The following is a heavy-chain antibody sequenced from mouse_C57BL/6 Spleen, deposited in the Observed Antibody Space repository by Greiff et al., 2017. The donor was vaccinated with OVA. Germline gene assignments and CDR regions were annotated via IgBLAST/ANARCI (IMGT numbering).Heavy chain of an antibody. CDR1: GYTFTDYN. D-gene: IGHD1-1*01. CDR3: ARLVTTVRAAY. CDR2: INPNNGGT. V-gene: IGHV1-18*01. Sequence: EVQLQQSGPELVKPGASVKIPCKASGYTFTDYNMDWVKQSHGKSLEWIGDINPNNGGTIYNQKFKGKATLTVDKSSSTAYMELRSLTSEDTAVYYCARLVTTVRAAYWGQGTLVTVSA. J-gene: IGHJ3*01.